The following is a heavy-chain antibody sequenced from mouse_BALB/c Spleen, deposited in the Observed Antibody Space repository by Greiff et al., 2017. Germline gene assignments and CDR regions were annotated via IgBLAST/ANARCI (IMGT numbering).Heavy chain of an antibody. CDR1: GDSITSGY. D-gene: IGHD1-1*01. CDR3: ARRGIYYYGSSYYFDY. Sequence: EVKLMESGPSLVKPSQTLSLTCSVTGDSITSGYWNWIRKFPGNKLEYMGYISYSGSTYYNPSLKSRISITRDTSKNQYYLQLNSVTTEDTATYYCARRGIYYYGSSYYFDYWGQGTTLTVSS. V-gene: IGHV3-8*02. J-gene: IGHJ2*01. CDR2: ISYSGST.